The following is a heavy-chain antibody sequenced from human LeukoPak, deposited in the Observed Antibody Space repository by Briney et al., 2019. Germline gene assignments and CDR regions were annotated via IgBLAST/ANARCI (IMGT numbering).Heavy chain of an antibody. J-gene: IGHJ6*03. D-gene: IGHD2-2*01. CDR1: GGTFSSYA. CDR2: IIPIFGTA. CDR3: ARARDIVVVPAAPKTYYYYMDV. V-gene: IGHV1-69*01. Sequence: SVKVSCKASGGTFSSYAISWVRQAPGQGLEWMGGIIPIFGTANYAQKFQGRVTITADESTSTAYMEPSSLRSEDTAVYYCARARDIVVVPAAPKTYYYYMDVWGKGTTVTVSS.